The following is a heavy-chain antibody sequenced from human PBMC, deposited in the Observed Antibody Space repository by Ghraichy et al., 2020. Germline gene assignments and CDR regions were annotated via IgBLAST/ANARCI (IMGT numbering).Heavy chain of an antibody. CDR1: GGSISSYY. Sequence: SETLSLTCTVSGGSISSYYWSWIRQPPGKGLEWIGYIYYSGSTNYNPSLKSRVTISVDTSKNQFSLKLSSVTAADTAVYYCARWGAEYFQHWGQGTLVTVSS. CDR2: IYYSGST. D-gene: IGHD3-16*01. J-gene: IGHJ1*01. V-gene: IGHV4-59*08. CDR3: ARWGAEYFQH.